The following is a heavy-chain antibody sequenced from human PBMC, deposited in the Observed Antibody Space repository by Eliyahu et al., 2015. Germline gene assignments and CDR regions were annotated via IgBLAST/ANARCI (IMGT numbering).Heavy chain of an antibody. CDR2: ISSSSSYI. Sequence: EVQLVESGGGLVKPGGSLRLSCAASGFTFSSYSMXWVRQAPGKGLEWVSSISSSSSYIYYADSVKGRFTISRDNAKNSXYLQMNSLRAEDTAVYYCARDYGDYFDYWGQGTLVTVSS. CDR3: ARDYGDYFDY. J-gene: IGHJ4*02. CDR1: GFTFSSYS. D-gene: IGHD4-17*01. V-gene: IGHV3-21*01.